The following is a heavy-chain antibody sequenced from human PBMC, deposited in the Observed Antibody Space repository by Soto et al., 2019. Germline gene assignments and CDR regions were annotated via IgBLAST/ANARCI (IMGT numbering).Heavy chain of an antibody. CDR1: GGSISSYY. D-gene: IGHD6-13*01. CDR2: IYTSGST. V-gene: IGHV4-4*07. Sequence: PSETLSLTCTVSGGSISSYYWSWIRQPAGKGLEWIGRIYTSGSTNYNPSLKSRVTMSVDTSKNQFSLKLSSVTAADTAVYYCARDWGIAAPNWFDPWGQGTLVTVSS. CDR3: ARDWGIAAPNWFDP. J-gene: IGHJ5*02.